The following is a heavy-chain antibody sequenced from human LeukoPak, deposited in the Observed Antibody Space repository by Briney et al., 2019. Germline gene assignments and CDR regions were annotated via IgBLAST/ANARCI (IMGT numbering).Heavy chain of an antibody. CDR1: GGSLSSYY. V-gene: IGHV4-59*08. CDR3: ATRSRIAAAGTPLYYYYGMVV. CDR2: IYYSGST. J-gene: IGHJ6*02. Sequence: SETLSLTCTVSGGSLSSYYWSWIRQPPGKGLEWTGYIYYSGSTNYNPSLKSRVTISVDTSKNQFSLKLSSVTAADTAVYYCATRSRIAAAGTPLYYYYGMVVWGQGTTVTVSS. D-gene: IGHD6-13*01.